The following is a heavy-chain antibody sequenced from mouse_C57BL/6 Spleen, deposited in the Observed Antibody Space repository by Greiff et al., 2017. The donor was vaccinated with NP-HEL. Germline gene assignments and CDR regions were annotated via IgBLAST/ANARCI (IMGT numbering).Heavy chain of an antibody. CDR3: ARRGGSGDPFYYAMDY. J-gene: IGHJ4*01. V-gene: IGHV1-52*01. CDR2: IDPSDSET. Sequence: VQLQQSGAELVRPGSSVKLSCKASGYTFTSYWMHWVKQRPIQGLEWIGNIDPSDSETHYNQKFKDKATLTVDKSSSTAYMQHSSLTSEDSAVYYCARRGGSGDPFYYAMDYWGQGTSVTVSS. D-gene: IGHD3-2*02. CDR1: GYTFTSYW.